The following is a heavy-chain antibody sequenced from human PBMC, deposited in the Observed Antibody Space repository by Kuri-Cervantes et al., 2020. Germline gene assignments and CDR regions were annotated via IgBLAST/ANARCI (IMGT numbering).Heavy chain of an antibody. CDR3: ARDFGGYDFGY. Sequence: LSLTCAASGFTFSRDTMNWVRQAPGKGLEWVSSISPSTTYIYYADSVRGRFTISRDNAKNSLYLQMNSLRAEDTAVYYCARDFGGYDFGYWGQGTLVTVSS. J-gene: IGHJ4*02. CDR1: GFTFSRDT. CDR2: ISPSTTYI. V-gene: IGHV3-21*01. D-gene: IGHD5-12*01.